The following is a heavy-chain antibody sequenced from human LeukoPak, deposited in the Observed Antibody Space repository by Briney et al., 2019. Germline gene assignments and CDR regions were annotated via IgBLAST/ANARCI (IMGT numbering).Heavy chain of an antibody. J-gene: IGHJ4*02. Sequence: ASVKVSCKASGYTFSTCDINWVRQATGQGLEWMGWMNPNSGNTGFAHKFQGRVTMTRDTSINTAYMELSSLRSEDTAVYYCARVVVSISHWGQGTLVTVSS. CDR2: MNPNSGNT. CDR1: GYTFSTCD. V-gene: IGHV1-8*01. D-gene: IGHD2-2*01. CDR3: ARVVVSISH.